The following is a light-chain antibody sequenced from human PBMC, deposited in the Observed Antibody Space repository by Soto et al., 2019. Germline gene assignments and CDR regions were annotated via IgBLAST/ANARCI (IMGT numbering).Light chain of an antibody. CDR3: AAWDDSLNDVV. V-gene: IGLV1-44*01. Sequence: QAVVTQPPSASGTPGQRLTISCSGRTSNIGRHTVTWYQQLPGTAPKLLIYNTDQRPSGVPDRFSGSKSGTSASLAISGLQSEDEAHYYCAAWDDSLNDVVFGGGTKLTVL. CDR2: NTD. J-gene: IGLJ2*01. CDR1: TSNIGRHT.